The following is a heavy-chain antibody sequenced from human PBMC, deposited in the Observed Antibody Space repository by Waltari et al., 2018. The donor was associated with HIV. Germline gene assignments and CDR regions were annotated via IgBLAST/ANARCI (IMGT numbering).Heavy chain of an antibody. CDR2: IYYSGST. CDR1: GGSISSSSYY. J-gene: IGHJ5*02. Sequence: QLQLQESGPGLVKPSETLSLTCTVSGGSISSSSYYWGWIRQPPGKGLEWIGSIYYSGSTYYNPSLKSRVTISVDTSKNQFSLKLSSVTAADTAVYYCARGKGVVYYYVYNWFDPWGQGTLVTVSS. D-gene: IGHD3-10*02. CDR3: ARGKGVVYYYVYNWFDP. V-gene: IGHV4-39*01.